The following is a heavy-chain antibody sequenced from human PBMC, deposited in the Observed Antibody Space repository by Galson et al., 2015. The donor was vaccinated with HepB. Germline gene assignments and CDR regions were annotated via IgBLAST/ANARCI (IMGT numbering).Heavy chain of an antibody. CDR2: ISYDGSNK. CDR1: GFTFSSYG. J-gene: IGHJ6*02. CDR3: AKDEGVWLVEERYYYYGMDV. D-gene: IGHD6-19*01. V-gene: IGHV3-30*18. Sequence: SLRLSCAASGFTFSSYGMHWVRQAPGEGLEWVAVISYDGSNKYYADSVKGRFTISRDNSKNTLYLQMNSLRAEDTAVYYCAKDEGVWLVEERYYYYGMDVWGQGTTVTVSS.